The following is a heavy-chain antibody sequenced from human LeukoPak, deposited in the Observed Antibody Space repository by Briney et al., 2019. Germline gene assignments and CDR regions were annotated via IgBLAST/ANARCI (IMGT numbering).Heavy chain of an antibody. Sequence: GASVKVSCKASGYTFTSYYMHWVRQAPGQGLEWMGIINPSSGSTSYAQKFQGRVTMTSDTSTSTVYMELSSLRSEDTAVYYCAREGDVDTATWHWFDPWGQGTLVTVSS. CDR2: INPSSGST. J-gene: IGHJ5*02. V-gene: IGHV1-46*01. CDR3: AREGDVDTATWHWFDP. CDR1: GYTFTSYY. D-gene: IGHD5-18*01.